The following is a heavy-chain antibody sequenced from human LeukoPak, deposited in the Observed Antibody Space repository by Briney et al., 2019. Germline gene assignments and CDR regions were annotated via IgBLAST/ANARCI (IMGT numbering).Heavy chain of an antibody. CDR3: VKDLMGAGATTAYLHH. CDR2: ISSSSRFL. Sequence: VGSLRLSCAASGFTFRDYSMNWVRQAPGKGLEWASSISSSSRFLYYAGSVKGRFTISRDNAKKSLYLQMNSLRAEDMAVYYCVKDLMGAGATTAYLHHWGQGTLVTVSS. CDR1: GFTFRDYS. D-gene: IGHD1-26*01. J-gene: IGHJ1*01. V-gene: IGHV3-21*01.